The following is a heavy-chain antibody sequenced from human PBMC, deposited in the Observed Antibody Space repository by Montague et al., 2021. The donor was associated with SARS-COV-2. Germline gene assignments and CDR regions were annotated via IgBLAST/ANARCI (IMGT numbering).Heavy chain of an antibody. V-gene: IGHV3-23*01. D-gene: IGHD6-19*01. CDR2: LIENGNDR. Sequence: SLRLSCAASGFTFSSHAMSWVHQAPGKGLEFVSGLIENGNDRYYADSVKGRFSISRDNSWNTVYLQMNSLRADDTAVYYCVKDYPTPGTTLAAFFDDWGQGTLVTVSS. J-gene: IGHJ4*02. CDR1: GFTFSSHA. CDR3: VKDYPTPGTTLAAFFDD.